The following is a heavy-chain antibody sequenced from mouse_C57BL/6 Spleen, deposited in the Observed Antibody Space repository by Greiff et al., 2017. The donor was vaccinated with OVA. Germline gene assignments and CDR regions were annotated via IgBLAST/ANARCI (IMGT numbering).Heavy chain of an antibody. J-gene: IGHJ3*01. Sequence: EVKLMESGGGLVQPGESLKLSCESNEYEFPSHDLSWVRKTPEKRLELVAAINSDGGSTYYPDTMERRFIISRDNTKKTLYLQMSSLRSEDTALYYCARRGHDGGFAYWGQGTLVTVSA. D-gene: IGHD2-12*01. V-gene: IGHV5-2*01. CDR3: ARRGHDGGFAY. CDR1: EYEFPSHD. CDR2: INSDGGST.